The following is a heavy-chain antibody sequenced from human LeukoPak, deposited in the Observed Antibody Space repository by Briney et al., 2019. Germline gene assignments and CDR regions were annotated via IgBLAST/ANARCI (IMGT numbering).Heavy chain of an antibody. CDR1: GGSISSYY. D-gene: IGHD3-10*02. Sequence: SETLSLTCTVSGGSISSYYWSWIRPPPGKGLEWIGYIYYSGSTNYNPSLKSRVTISVDTSKNQFSLKLSSVTAADTAVYYCARARSTMVGYYFDYWGQGTLVTDSS. J-gene: IGHJ4*02. CDR3: ARARSTMVGYYFDY. CDR2: IYYSGST. V-gene: IGHV4-59*01.